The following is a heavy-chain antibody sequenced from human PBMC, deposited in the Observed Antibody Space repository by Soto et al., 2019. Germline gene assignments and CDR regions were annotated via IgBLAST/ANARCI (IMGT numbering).Heavy chain of an antibody. D-gene: IGHD2-2*02. Sequence: SLTLSCTASGFTFGDYAMSWVRLAQGKGLEWVGFIRSKAYGGTTEYAASVKGRFTISRDNSKSIAYLQMNSLKTEDTAVYYCTSCNTHDYSYGMDVWGQGTTVTVSS. CDR2: IRSKAYGGTT. CDR1: GFTFGDYA. CDR3: TSCNTHDYSYGMDV. J-gene: IGHJ6*02. V-gene: IGHV3-49*04.